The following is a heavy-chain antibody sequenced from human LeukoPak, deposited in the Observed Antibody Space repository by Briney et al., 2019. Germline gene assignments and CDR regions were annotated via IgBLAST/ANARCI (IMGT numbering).Heavy chain of an antibody. CDR3: ARHQPTWQLYFDY. CDR1: GDSISDSY. Sequence: SETLSLTCSVSGDSISDSYWSWIRQPPGKGLEWIGYLYSSGGTHYNPSLKSRVTISLDTSKNQFSLRLSSVSAADTAMYCCARHQPTWQLYFDYWGQGTLVTVSS. J-gene: IGHJ4*02. V-gene: IGHV4-4*09. CDR2: LYSSGGT. D-gene: IGHD6-13*01.